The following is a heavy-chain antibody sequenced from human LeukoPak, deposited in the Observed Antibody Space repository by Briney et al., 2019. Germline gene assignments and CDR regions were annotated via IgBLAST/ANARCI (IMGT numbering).Heavy chain of an antibody. CDR2: ISGSGGST. CDR1: GFTFSSYA. V-gene: IGHV3-23*01. Sequence: PGGSLRLSCAASGFTFSSYAMSWVRQAPGKGLEWVSAISGSGGSTYYADSVKGRFTISRDNSKNTLYLQMNSLRAEDTAVYYCAKDTRGRGLNSLFGYWGQGTLVTVSS. CDR3: AKDTRGRGLNSLFGY. J-gene: IGHJ4*02. D-gene: IGHD2-15*01.